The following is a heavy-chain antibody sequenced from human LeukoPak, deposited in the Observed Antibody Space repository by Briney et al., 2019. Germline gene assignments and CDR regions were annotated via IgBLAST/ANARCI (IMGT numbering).Heavy chain of an antibody. CDR2: INHSGST. D-gene: IGHD5-18*01. V-gene: IGHV4-34*01. Sequence: PSETLSLTCAVYGGSFSGYYWSWIRQPPGKGLEWIGEINHSGSTNYNPSLKSRVTISVDTSKNQFSLKLSSVTAADTPVYYCARKRGYSYGWGYWGQGTLVTVSS. CDR3: ARKRGYSYGWGY. CDR1: GGSFSGYY. J-gene: IGHJ4*02.